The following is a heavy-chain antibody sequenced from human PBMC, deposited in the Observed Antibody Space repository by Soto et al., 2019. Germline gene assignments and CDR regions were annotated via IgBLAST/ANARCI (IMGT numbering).Heavy chain of an antibody. Sequence: GASVKVSWKACGYSFTSYGMRWVGQAPGKGLEWMGWISAYNGNTNYAQKLQGRVTMTTDTSTSTAYMELRSLRSDDTAVYYCAKDSYDILTGYSDYWGQGTLVTVSS. D-gene: IGHD3-9*01. CDR1: GYSFTSYG. CDR2: ISAYNGNT. J-gene: IGHJ4*02. CDR3: AKDSYDILTGYSDY. V-gene: IGHV1-18*01.